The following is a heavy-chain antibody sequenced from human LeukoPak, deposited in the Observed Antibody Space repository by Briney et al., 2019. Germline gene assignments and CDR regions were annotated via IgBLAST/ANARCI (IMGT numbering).Heavy chain of an antibody. D-gene: IGHD3-16*01. V-gene: IGHV3-21*01. CDR1: GFTFSTYS. CDR2: ISSSSSYI. Sequence: GGSLRLSCAASGFTFSTYSMNWVRQAPGKGLEWVSSISSSSSYIYYADSVKGRFAISRDNAKNSLYLQMNSLRAEDTAVYYCARAGAYRFGYWGQGTLVTVSS. CDR3: ARAGAYRFGY. J-gene: IGHJ4*02.